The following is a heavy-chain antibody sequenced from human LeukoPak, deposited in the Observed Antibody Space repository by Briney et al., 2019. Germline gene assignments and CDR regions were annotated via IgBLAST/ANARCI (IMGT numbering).Heavy chain of an antibody. CDR1: GYTFTSYY. CDR3: ARDGKPLYYDSSGYLEPYFDY. J-gene: IGHJ4*02. CDR2: INPSGGST. D-gene: IGHD3-22*01. Sequence: ASVKVSCKASGYTFTSYYMHWVRQAPGQGLEWMGIINPSGGSTSYAQKFQGRVTMTRDTSTSTVYMELSSLRSEDTAVYYCARDGKPLYYDSSGYLEPYFDYWGQGTLVTVSS. V-gene: IGHV1-46*01.